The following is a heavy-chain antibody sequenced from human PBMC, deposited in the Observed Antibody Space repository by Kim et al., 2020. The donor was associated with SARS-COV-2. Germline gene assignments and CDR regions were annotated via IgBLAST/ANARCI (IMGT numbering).Heavy chain of an antibody. D-gene: IGHD6-13*01. CDR2: ISYDGSYK. CDR1: GFTFSNYG. CDR3: ARDIRSSWYDY. V-gene: IGHV3-33*05. J-gene: IGHJ4*02. Sequence: GGSLRLSCAASGFTFSNYGMHWVRQAPGKGLEWVAVISYDGSYKNYADSVKGRFTISRDNSENTVYLQINSLRADDTAVYYCARDIRSSWYDYWGQGTLVTVSS.